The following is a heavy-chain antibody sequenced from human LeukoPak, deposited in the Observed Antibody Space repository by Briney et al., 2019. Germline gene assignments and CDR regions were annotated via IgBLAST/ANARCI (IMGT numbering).Heavy chain of an antibody. Sequence: GGSLRLSCAASGFTFSSYWMTWVRQAPGKGLEWVANIKEEGSEIYYVDSVKGRFTISRDNAKNSLYLQMNTLRAEDTAVYYCARGPNSNWSGLDFWGQGTLLTVSS. CDR3: ARGPNSNWSGLDF. CDR2: IKEEGSEI. D-gene: IGHD6-6*01. CDR1: GFTFSSYW. V-gene: IGHV3-7*01. J-gene: IGHJ4*02.